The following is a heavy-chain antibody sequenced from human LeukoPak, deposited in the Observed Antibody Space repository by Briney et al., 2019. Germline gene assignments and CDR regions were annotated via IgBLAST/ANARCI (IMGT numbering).Heavy chain of an antibody. D-gene: IGHD5-18*01. CDR3: ARDEDYTATLSIEY. CDR1: GFTFSSYG. V-gene: IGHV3-33*01. Sequence: GGSLRLSCAASGFTFSSYGMHWVRQAPGKGLEWVAVIWYDGSNKYYADSVKGRFTISRDNSKNTLYLQMNSLRAEDTAVYYCARDEDYTATLSIEYWGQGTLATVSS. CDR2: IWYDGSNK. J-gene: IGHJ4*02.